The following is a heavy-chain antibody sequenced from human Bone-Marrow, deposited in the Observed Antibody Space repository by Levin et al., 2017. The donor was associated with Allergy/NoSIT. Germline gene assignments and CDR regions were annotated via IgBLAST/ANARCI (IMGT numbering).Heavy chain of an antibody. Sequence: LSLTCAASGFPFSNYWMGWVRPAPGKGLEWVANIKQDGSEKHYVDSVKGRFTIFRDNTKNSLYLQMDSLRAEDTAVYYCARDPLAPFDYWGQGTLVTVSS. CDR3: ARDPLAPFDY. V-gene: IGHV3-7*01. CDR1: GFPFSNYW. J-gene: IGHJ4*02. CDR2: IKQDGSEK.